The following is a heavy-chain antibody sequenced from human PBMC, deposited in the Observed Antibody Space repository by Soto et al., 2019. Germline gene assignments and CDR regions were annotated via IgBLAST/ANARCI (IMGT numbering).Heavy chain of an antibody. J-gene: IGHJ6*03. V-gene: IGHV4-59*08. D-gene: IGHD3-3*01. CDR2: IYYSGST. CDR1: GGSISSYY. CDR3: ARQPYYDFWSGYYPQTDYYMDV. Sequence: PSETPSLSCTVSGGSISSYYWSWIRQPPGKGLEWIGYIYYSGSTNYNPSLKSRVTISVDTSKNQFSLKLSSVTAADTAVYYCARQPYYDFWSGYYPQTDYYMDVWGKGTTVT.